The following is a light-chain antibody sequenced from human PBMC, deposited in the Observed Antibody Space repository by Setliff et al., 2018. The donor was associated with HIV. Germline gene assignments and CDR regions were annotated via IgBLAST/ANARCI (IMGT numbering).Light chain of an antibody. V-gene: IGLV2-14*01. J-gene: IGLJ3*02. CDR2: EVS. Sequence: QSALTQPRSVSGSPGQSVTISCTGTSSEVSGYDYVSWYQQHPNKAPKVIIYEVSNRPSGVSNRFSGSKSGNTASLTISGLQPEDEADYYCCSETSSITWVFGGGTKGTVL. CDR1: SSEVSGYDY. CDR3: CSETSSITWV.